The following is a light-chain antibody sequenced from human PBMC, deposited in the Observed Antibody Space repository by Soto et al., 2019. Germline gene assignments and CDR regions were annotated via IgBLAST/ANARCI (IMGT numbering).Light chain of an antibody. CDR1: QSVSSSY. Sequence: EIVMTQSPATLSVSPGERATLSCRASQSVSSSYLAWYQQKPGQAPRLLIYGASNRATGVPDRFSGSGSGTDFTLTISGLEPEDFAVYYCQQYGSSPPITFGQGTRLEIK. CDR3: QQYGSSPPIT. V-gene: IGKV3-20*01. CDR2: GAS. J-gene: IGKJ5*01.